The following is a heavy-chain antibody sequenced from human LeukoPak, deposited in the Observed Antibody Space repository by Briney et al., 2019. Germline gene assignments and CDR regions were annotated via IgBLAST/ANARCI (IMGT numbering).Heavy chain of an antibody. V-gene: IGHV4-39*01. CDR1: GGSISSSSYY. CDR3: ARHRTVRVDEWFGEASSPNWFDP. CDR2: IYYSGST. D-gene: IGHD3-10*01. J-gene: IGHJ5*02. Sequence: SETLSLTCTVSGGSISSSSYYWGWIRQPPGKGLEWIGSIYYSGSTYYNPSLKSRVTISVDTSKNQFSLKLNSVTAADTAVYYCARHRTVRVDEWFGEASSPNWFDPWGQGTLVTVSS.